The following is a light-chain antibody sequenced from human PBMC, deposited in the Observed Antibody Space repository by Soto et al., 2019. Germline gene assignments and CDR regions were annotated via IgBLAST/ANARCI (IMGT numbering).Light chain of an antibody. CDR2: DAS. CDR1: QSISNY. J-gene: IGKJ1*01. Sequence: DIQMTQSPSSLSASVGDRVTITCRASQSISNYLNWYQQKPGKAPKLLIYDASSLRSGVPSRFSGSGSGTDFTLTISSLQREDFATYYCQQSYSTPTWTFGQGTKVEIK. CDR3: QQSYSTPTWT. V-gene: IGKV1-39*01.